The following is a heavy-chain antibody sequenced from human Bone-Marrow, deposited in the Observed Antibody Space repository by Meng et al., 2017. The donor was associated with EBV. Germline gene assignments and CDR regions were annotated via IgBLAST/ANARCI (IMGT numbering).Heavy chain of an antibody. V-gene: IGHV1-69*01. CDR1: GGSFSRYG. CDR3: ARPDDYNFKGFYH. Sequence: VRLVESGGEGLKFGSSVNVSCQGSGGSFSRYGVVWVRQDPGLGLEWMGGPIPLFGPGKFARKFQGRVTVTADESTNTAYMELSSLTSEDTAVYFCARPDDYNFKGFYHWGQGTLVTVSS. D-gene: IGHD5-24*01. CDR2: PIPLFGPG. J-gene: IGHJ4*02.